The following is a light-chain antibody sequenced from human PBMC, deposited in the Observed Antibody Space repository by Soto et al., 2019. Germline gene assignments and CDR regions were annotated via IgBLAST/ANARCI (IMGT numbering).Light chain of an antibody. V-gene: IGKV3-20*01. CDR2: GGS. J-gene: IGKJ5*01. CDR3: QQYGSTPYT. Sequence: EIVLTQSPGTLSLSPGGRAALSCRASQSISADYLVWYQQKPGQAPRLLIYGGSSRATGIPDRFSGSGSGTDFTLTISRLEPEDFAMYYCQQYGSTPYTFGQGTRLEIK. CDR1: QSISADY.